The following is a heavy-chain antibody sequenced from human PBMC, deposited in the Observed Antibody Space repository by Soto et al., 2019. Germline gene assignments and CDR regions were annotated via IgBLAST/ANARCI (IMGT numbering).Heavy chain of an antibody. V-gene: IGHV3-23*01. CDR3: AKAPITFGGVIVTPFDY. D-gene: IGHD3-16*02. Sequence: SGGSLRLSCAASGFTFSSYAMSWVRQAPGKGLEWVSAISGSGGSTYYADSVKGRFTISRDNSKNTLYLQMNSLRAEDTSVYYCAKAPITFGGVIVTPFDYWGQGTLVTVSS. J-gene: IGHJ4*02. CDR1: GFTFSSYA. CDR2: ISGSGGST.